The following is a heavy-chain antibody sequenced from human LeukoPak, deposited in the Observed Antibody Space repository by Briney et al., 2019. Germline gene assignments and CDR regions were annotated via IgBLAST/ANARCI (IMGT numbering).Heavy chain of an antibody. Sequence: PSETLSLTCTVSGYSISSGYYWGWIRQPPGKGLEWIGSIYHSGSTYYNPSLKSRVTISVDTSKNQFSLKLSSVTAADTAVYYCARESESYYDSSGYPPFRFDPWGQGTLVTVSS. CDR3: ARESESYYDSSGYPPFRFDP. CDR2: IYHSGST. CDR1: GYSISSGYY. D-gene: IGHD3-22*01. V-gene: IGHV4-38-2*02. J-gene: IGHJ5*02.